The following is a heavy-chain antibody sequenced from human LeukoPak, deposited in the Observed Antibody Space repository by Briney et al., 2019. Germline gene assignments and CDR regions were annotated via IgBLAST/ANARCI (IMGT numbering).Heavy chain of an antibody. CDR1: GDSINSYY. Sequence: SETLSLTCTVSGDSINSYYWSWIRQPPGKGLEWIGYIYYSGSTNYNPSLKGRGTISLDTSKNQFSLKLSSVTAADTAVYYCARRVFGVVFYYYYYMDVWGKGTTVTVSS. J-gene: IGHJ6*03. CDR2: IYYSGST. CDR3: ARRVFGVVFYYYYYMDV. D-gene: IGHD3-3*01. V-gene: IGHV4-59*12.